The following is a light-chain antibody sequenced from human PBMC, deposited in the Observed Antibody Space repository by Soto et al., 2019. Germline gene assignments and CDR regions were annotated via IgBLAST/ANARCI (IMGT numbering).Light chain of an antibody. Sequence: QSALTQPPSASGSPGQSVTISCTGTSSNVGGYNYVSWYQQYPGRAPKLMIYDVTKRPSGVPDRFSGSKSGNAASLTVSGLQAEDEDDYDCSSYAASNNFYFVFGGGTKLTVL. V-gene: IGLV2-8*01. CDR1: SSNVGGYNY. CDR3: SSYAASNNFYFV. J-gene: IGLJ3*02. CDR2: DVT.